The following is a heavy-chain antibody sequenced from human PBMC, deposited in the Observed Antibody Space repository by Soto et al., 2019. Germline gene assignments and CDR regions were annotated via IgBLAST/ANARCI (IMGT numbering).Heavy chain of an antibody. CDR2: INPSGGST. D-gene: IGHD6-19*01. J-gene: IGHJ4*02. Sequence: ASVKVSCKASGCTFTSYYMHWVRQAPGQGLEWMGIINPSGGSTSYAQKFQGRVTMTRDTSTSTVYMELSSLRSEDTAVYYCARDLGKQWLVGYFDYWGQGTLVTVSS. CDR1: GCTFTSYY. CDR3: ARDLGKQWLVGYFDY. V-gene: IGHV1-46*01.